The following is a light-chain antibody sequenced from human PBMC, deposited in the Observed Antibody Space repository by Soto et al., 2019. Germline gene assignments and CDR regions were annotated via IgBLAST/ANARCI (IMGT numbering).Light chain of an antibody. CDR1: SSDVGSYNL. CDR2: EGS. CDR3: CSFAGSSTSV. Sequence: QSVLTQPASVSGSPGQSITISCTGTSSDVGSYNLVSWYQQHPGKAPKLMIYEGSKRPSGVSNRFSGSKSGNPASLTISGRQAEDEADYYCCSFAGSSTSVFGGGTKLTVL. J-gene: IGLJ2*01. V-gene: IGLV2-23*01.